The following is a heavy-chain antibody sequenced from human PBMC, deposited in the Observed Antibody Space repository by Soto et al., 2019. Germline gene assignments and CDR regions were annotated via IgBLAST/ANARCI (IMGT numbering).Heavy chain of an antibody. CDR2: ISYDGSNK. CDR1: GFTFSSYG. J-gene: IGHJ4*02. CDR3: AQDPRGGQLVNYYFDY. Sequence: GGFLRLSCAASGFTFSSYGMHWVRQAPGKGLEWVAVISYDGSNKYYADSVKGRFTISRDNSKNTLYLQMNSLRAEDTAVYYCAQDPRGGQLVNYYFDYWGQGTLVTVSS. D-gene: IGHD6-13*01. V-gene: IGHV3-30*18.